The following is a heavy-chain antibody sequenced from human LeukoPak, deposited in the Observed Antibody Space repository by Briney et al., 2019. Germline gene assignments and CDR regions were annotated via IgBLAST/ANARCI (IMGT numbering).Heavy chain of an antibody. CDR2: IYHSGGT. Sequence: SGTLSLTCAVSGGSISSSHWWSWVRQPPGRGLEWIGEIYHSGGTNYNPSLKIRVTILVDKSKNQFSLKLSSVTAADTAVYYCARREQQLGTNAFDIWGQGTMVTVSS. V-gene: IGHV4-4*02. D-gene: IGHD6-13*01. J-gene: IGHJ3*02. CDR3: ARREQQLGTNAFDI. CDR1: GGSISSSHW.